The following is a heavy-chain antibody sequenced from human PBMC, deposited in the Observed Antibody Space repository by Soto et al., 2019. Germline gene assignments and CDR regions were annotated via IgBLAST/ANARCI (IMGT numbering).Heavy chain of an antibody. D-gene: IGHD1-26*01. CDR2: ISTYTGNT. J-gene: IGHJ5*02. V-gene: IGHV1-18*01. CDR3: ARASTTNWFDP. CDR1: CYTFTSYG. Sequence: QVQVVQSGPEVKKAGASVKVSCKASCYTFTSYGISWVRQAPGQGLEWMGWISTYTGNTNYAQKFQGRVTMTTDTSTSTAYMELRSLRSDDTAVYYCARASTTNWFDPWGQGTLVTVSS.